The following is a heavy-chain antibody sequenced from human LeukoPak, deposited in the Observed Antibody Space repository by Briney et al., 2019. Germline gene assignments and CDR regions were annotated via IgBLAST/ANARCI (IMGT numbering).Heavy chain of an antibody. CDR1: EFTFSSYG. Sequence: PGGSLRLSCAASEFTFSSYGINWVRQAPGKGLEWVSSISSSSDYIYYADSLKGRFTISRDNAKNSLYLQMNSLRAEDTAVYYCAREEGGAGLYGFDIWGQGTMVTVSS. V-gene: IGHV3-21*01. D-gene: IGHD1-26*01. CDR2: ISSSSDYI. J-gene: IGHJ3*02. CDR3: AREEGGAGLYGFDI.